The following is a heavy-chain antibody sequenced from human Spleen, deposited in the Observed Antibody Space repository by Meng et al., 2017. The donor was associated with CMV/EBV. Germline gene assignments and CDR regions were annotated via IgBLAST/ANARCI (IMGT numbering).Heavy chain of an antibody. V-gene: IGHV1-2*02. D-gene: IGHD2-2*01. J-gene: IGHJ4*02. CDR1: GYTFTDFY. CDR2: INPNTGGT. Sequence: ASVKVSCKASGYTFTDFYMHWVRQAPGQGLEWMGWINPNTGGTNYAQKFQGRVAMTTDTSISTAYMELRRLTSDDTALYYCARGFCSSTNCYTGHYSTDSWGQGTLVTVSS. CDR3: ARGFCSSTNCYTGHYSTDS.